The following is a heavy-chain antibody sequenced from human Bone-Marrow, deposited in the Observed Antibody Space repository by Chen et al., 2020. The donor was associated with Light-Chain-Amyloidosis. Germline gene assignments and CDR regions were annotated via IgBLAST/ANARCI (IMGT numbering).Heavy chain of an antibody. V-gene: IGHV3-23*01. CDR3: VKDGGVGARPLHH. J-gene: IGHJ1*01. D-gene: IGHD3-3*01. CDR1: GLTFSNYA. CDR2: IVDSGDNT. Sequence: EVQLLESGGGLVQPGGSLRLACAATGLTFSNYAMSWVRQAPGKGREWVSLIVDSGDNTYYADSVKVRFTISRGNSNNPMYLQMNSLRVEDTAVYYCVKDGGVGARPLHHWVQGTLVTVSS.